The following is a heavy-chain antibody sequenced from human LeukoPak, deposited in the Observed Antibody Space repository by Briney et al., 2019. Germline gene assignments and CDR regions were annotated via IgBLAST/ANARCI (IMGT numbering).Heavy chain of an antibody. V-gene: IGHV4-39*01. J-gene: IGHJ4*02. CDR1: GGSISSPTYY. D-gene: IGHD3-16*02. CDR2: IHYSGST. Sequence: PSETLSLTCTVSGGSISSPTYYWAWIRQPPGQELEWIKTIHYSGSTYDNPSLKSRFNMSVDTSKNQFFPKLSSVTAADTAVYYCARLGGYHDPPDYWGQGTLVTVSS. CDR3: ARLGGYHDPPDY.